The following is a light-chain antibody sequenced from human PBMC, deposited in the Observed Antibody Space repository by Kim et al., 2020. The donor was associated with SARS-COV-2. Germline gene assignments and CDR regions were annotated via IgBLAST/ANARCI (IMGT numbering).Light chain of an antibody. CDR3: MQALQAPGGT. CDR2: LGS. V-gene: IGKV2-28*01. Sequence: DIVMTQSPLSLPVTPGEPASISCRSSQSLLHSNGYNYLDWYLQKPGQSPQLLIYLGSNRASGVPDRFSGSGSGTDFTLKISRVEAEDVGVYYCMQALQAPGGTFGAGTKVDIK. CDR1: QSLLHSNGYNY. J-gene: IGKJ3*01.